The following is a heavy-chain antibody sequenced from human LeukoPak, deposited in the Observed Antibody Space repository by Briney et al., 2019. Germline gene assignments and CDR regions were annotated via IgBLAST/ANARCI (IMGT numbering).Heavy chain of an antibody. CDR3: ARSSGTGTFSY. J-gene: IGHJ4*02. Sequence: SETLSLTCTVSGDFISRSTYYWAWIRQPPGKGLEWIGSVYYGRSPYFNPSLESRATISVDTSKNHFSLKMSSVTAADTAVYYCARSSGTGTFSYWGQGTLVTVSS. D-gene: IGHD6-25*01. CDR1: GDFISRSTYY. V-gene: IGHV4-39*02. CDR2: VYYGRSP.